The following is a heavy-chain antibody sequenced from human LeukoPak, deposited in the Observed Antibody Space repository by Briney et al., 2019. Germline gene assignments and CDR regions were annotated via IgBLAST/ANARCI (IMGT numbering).Heavy chain of an antibody. CDR1: GGSFSGYY. V-gene: IGHV4-34*01. CDR3: ARGYCSGGSCYSGFDP. D-gene: IGHD2-15*01. Sequence: PSETLSLTCAVYGGSFSGYYWSWIRQPPGKGLEWIGEINHSGSTNYNPSLKSRVTIPVDTSKNQFSLKLSSVTAADTAVYYCARGYCSGGSCYSGFDPWGQGTLVTVSS. CDR2: INHSGST. J-gene: IGHJ5*02.